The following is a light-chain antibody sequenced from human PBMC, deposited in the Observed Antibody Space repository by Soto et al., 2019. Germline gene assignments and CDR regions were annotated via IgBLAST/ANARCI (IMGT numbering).Light chain of an antibody. J-gene: IGKJ2*03. CDR2: DAS. CDR1: QSVSSNY. CDR3: QQYGSSPPYS. V-gene: IGKV3-20*01. Sequence: EIVLTQSPATLSLSPGERATLSCRASQSVSSNYLAWYQQKPGQAPRLLIYDASTRATGIPDRFSGSGSGTDFTLTIIRLEPEDFAVYYCQQYGSSPPYSFGKETKLEIK.